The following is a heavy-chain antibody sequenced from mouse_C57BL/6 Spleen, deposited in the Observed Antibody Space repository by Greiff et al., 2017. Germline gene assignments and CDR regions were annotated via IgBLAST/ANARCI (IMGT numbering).Heavy chain of an antibody. J-gene: IGHJ4*01. CDR3: ARFITTVVATDYYAMDY. V-gene: IGHV2-9-1*01. CDR2: IWTGGGT. CDR1: GFSLTSYA. Sequence: QVQLQQSGPGLVAPSQSLSITCTVSGFSLTSYAISWVRQPPGKGLEWLGVIWTGGGTNYNSALKSRLSISKDNSKSQVFLKMNSLQTDDTARYYCARFITTVVATDYYAMDYWGKEPQSPSPQ. D-gene: IGHD1-1*01.